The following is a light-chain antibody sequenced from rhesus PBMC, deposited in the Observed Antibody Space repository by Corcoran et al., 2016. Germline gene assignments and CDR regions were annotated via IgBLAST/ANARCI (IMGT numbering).Light chain of an antibody. CDR1: QGLSSY. V-gene: IGKV1-37*01. CDR2: NAS. CDR3: QQYNSAPYS. J-gene: IGKJ2*01. Sequence: DIQMTQSPSSLSASVGDRVTITCRASQGLSSYLAWYQQKPGKAPKPLSYNASNLESGVPSRFSGSGSGTEFTLTISSLQPEDFATYYCQQYNSAPYSFGQGTKVEIK.